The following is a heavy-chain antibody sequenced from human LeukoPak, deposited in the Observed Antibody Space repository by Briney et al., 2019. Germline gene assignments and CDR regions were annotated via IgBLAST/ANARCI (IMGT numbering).Heavy chain of an antibody. Sequence: SETLSLTCTVSGGSISSSSSYWGWIRQPPGKGLEWIGSIYYSGSTYYNPSLKSRVTISVDTSKNQFSLKLSSVTAADTAVYYCARRPIRVRVSPYFDYWGQGTLVTVSS. CDR2: IYYSGST. J-gene: IGHJ4*02. D-gene: IGHD3-10*02. CDR1: GGSISSSSSY. CDR3: ARRPIRVRVSPYFDY. V-gene: IGHV4-39*01.